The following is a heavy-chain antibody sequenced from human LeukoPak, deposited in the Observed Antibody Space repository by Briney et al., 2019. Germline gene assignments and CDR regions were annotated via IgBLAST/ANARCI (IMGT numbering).Heavy chain of an antibody. Sequence: SVKVSCKASGGTFSSYAISRVRQAPGQGLEWMGRSIPSFGTANYAQKFQGRVTITTDESTSTACMELSSLRSEDPAVYYCARGGPVGAYFDYWGQGTLVTVSS. CDR3: ARGGPVGAYFDY. CDR1: GGTFSSYA. D-gene: IGHD1-26*01. J-gene: IGHJ4*02. V-gene: IGHV1-69*05. CDR2: SIPSFGTA.